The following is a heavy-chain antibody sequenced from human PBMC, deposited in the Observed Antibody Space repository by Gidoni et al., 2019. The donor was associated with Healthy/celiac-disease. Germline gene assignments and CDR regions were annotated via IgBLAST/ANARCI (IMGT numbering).Heavy chain of an antibody. CDR2: TYYRSKWYN. J-gene: IGHJ5*02. CDR1: GDSVSSNSAA. CDR3: AREEKYYDFWSGYYPPNWFDP. Sequence: QVQLQQSGPGLVKPSQTLSLTCAISGDSVSSNSAAWNWIRQSPSRGLEWLGRTYYRSKWYNDYAGSVKSRITINPDTSKNQFSLQLNSVTPEDTAVYYCAREEKYYDFWSGYYPPNWFDPWGQGTLVTVSS. V-gene: IGHV6-1*01. D-gene: IGHD3-3*01.